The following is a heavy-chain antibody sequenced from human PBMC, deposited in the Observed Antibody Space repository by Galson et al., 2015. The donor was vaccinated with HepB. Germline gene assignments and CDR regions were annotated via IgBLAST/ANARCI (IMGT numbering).Heavy chain of an antibody. V-gene: IGHV1-2*02. D-gene: IGHD3-16*02. CDR2: INPNSGGT. CDR1: GYTFTGYY. Sequence: QSGAEVKKPGESLRISCKASGYTFTGYYMHWVRQAPGQGLEWMGWINPNSGGTNYAQKFQGRVTMTRDTSISTAYMELSRLRSDDTAVYYCARDRRRNTYGDYWGQGTLVTVSS. J-gene: IGHJ4*02. CDR3: ARDRRRNTYGDY.